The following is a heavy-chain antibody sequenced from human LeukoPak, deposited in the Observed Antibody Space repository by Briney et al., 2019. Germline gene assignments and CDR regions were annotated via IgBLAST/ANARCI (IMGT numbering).Heavy chain of an antibody. D-gene: IGHD3-10*01. CDR2: IERDGGVA. V-gene: IGHV3-30*03. CDR1: GFTFSSHG. CDR3: AREGYDGAGSYYTQ. Sequence: GGSLRLSCAASGFTFSSHGMHWVRQAPGKGLEWMAVIERDGGVALYADSVKGRFAISRDNSNNALYLQMNSLSGEDTAVYYCAREGYDGAGSYYTQWGQGTLVSVSS. J-gene: IGHJ4*02.